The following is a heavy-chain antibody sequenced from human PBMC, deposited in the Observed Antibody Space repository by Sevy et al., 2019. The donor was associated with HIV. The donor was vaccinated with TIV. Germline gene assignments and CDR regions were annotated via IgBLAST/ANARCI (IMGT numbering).Heavy chain of an antibody. D-gene: IGHD2-15*01. CDR3: AKGMIVVVVAATSGFDY. CDR2: ISGSGGST. V-gene: IGHV3-23*01. Sequence: GGSLRLSCAASGFTFSSYAMSWVRQAPGKGLEWVSAISGSGGSTYYADSVKGRFTISRDNSKNTRYLQMNSLRAEDTAVYYCAKGMIVVVVAATSGFDYWGQGTLVTVSS. J-gene: IGHJ4*02. CDR1: GFTFSSYA.